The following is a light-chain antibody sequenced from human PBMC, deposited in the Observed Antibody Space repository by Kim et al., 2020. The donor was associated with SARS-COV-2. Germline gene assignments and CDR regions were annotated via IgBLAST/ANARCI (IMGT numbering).Light chain of an antibody. Sequence: SGSPGERATLSCRASQSVNSDLAWYQQKYGQAPRVLIHGASTRATGIPARFSGSGSGTEFTLTISSLQSEDFAVYYCQQYNNWPLTFGQGTKLEI. CDR3: QQYNNWPLT. V-gene: IGKV3-15*01. J-gene: IGKJ2*01. CDR2: GAS. CDR1: QSVNSD.